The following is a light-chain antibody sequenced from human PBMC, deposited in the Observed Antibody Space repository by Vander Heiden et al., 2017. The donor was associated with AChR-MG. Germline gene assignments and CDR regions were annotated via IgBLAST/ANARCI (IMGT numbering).Light chain of an antibody. CDR3: QQRSNWPYT. CDR1: QTISSY. CDR2: DAS. Sequence: ENVLTQSPAPLSLSPGERATLSCRASQTISSYLAWYQQKPGQAPRLLIYDASNRATGIPARFSGSGSGTDFTLTISSLEPEDFAVYYCQQRSNWPYTFGQGTKLEIK. J-gene: IGKJ2*01. V-gene: IGKV3-11*01.